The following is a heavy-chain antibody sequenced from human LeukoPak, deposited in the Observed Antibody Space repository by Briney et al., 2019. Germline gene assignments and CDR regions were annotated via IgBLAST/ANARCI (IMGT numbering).Heavy chain of an antibody. D-gene: IGHD2-15*01. CDR2: ISAYNGNT. CDR1: GYTFTSYG. Sequence: ASVTVSFAASGYTFTSYGISWVRQAPGQGLEWMGWISAYNGNTNYAQKLQGRVTMTTDTSTSTAYMELRSLRSDDTAVYYCARDSGLGGDVVVVAATLGDYWGQGTLVTVSS. V-gene: IGHV1-18*01. CDR3: ARDSGLGGDVVVVAATLGDY. J-gene: IGHJ4*02.